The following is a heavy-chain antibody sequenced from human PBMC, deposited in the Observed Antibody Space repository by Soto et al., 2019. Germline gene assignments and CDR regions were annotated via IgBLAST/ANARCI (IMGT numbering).Heavy chain of an antibody. D-gene: IGHD4-17*01. J-gene: IGHJ4*02. CDR2: ITDNGGST. CDR1: GSTFSRDG. CDR3: AKERATTTAFDY. Sequence: PGGSLRLSCVASGSTFSRDGMSWVRQAPGKGLEWVSLITDNGGSTYYADSVKGRFTISRDNTKNTLFLQMNSLRAEDTAVYYCAKERATTTAFDYWGQGALVTVSS. V-gene: IGHV3-23*01.